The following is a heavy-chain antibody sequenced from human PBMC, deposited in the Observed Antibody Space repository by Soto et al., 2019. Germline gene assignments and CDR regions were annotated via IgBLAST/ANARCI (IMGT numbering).Heavy chain of an antibody. Sequence: SETLSLTCAVSGGSISSSNWWSWVRQPPGKGLEWIGEIYHSGSTNYNPSLKSRVTISVDKSKNQFSLKLSSVTAADTAVYYCASRGYSSGWYYVIDYWGQGTLVTSPQ. J-gene: IGHJ4*02. CDR3: ASRGYSSGWYYVIDY. D-gene: IGHD6-19*01. V-gene: IGHV4-4*02. CDR1: GGSISSSNW. CDR2: IYHSGST.